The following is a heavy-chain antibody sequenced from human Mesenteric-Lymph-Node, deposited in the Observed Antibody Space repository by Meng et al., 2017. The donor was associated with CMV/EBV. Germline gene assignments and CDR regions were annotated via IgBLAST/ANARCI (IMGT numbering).Heavy chain of an antibody. Sequence: GGSLRLSCEASGFTFRSYSMNWVRQAPGKGLEWVSSISSIRSYTYYADSVKGRFTISRDNAKNSLYLQMNSLRVEDTAVYYCAVSSSAYSLDFDFWGQGTLVTVSS. CDR1: GFTFRSYS. CDR2: ISSIRSYT. J-gene: IGHJ4*02. D-gene: IGHD6-6*01. V-gene: IGHV3-21*01. CDR3: AVSSSAYSLDFDF.